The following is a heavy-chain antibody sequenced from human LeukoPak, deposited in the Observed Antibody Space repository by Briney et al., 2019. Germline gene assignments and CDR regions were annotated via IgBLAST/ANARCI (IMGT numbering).Heavy chain of an antibody. J-gene: IGHJ4*02. CDR2: INSDGSRI. Sequence: SGGSLRLSCAASGFTFRSYWMHWVRQAPGKGLFWVSRINSDGSRIGYADSVKGRFTISRDNAKSTLYLQMNSLRVEDTAVYYCVRDLGWNEDYWGQGTLVTVSS. V-gene: IGHV3-74*01. CDR3: VRDLGWNEDY. D-gene: IGHD1-1*01. CDR1: GFTFRSYW.